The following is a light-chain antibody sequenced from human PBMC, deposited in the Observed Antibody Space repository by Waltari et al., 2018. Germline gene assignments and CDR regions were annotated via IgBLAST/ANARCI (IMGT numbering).Light chain of an antibody. V-gene: IGKV4-1*01. J-gene: IGKJ4*01. CDR3: QEYYTDSLT. Sequence: DIVMTPSPDSLPSLLGGRAPPDCKSVQRVLYGPNMKNYIAWYHLKSGQPPKLLISWASTRESGVPDRFSGSGSGTEFTLTISDLQAEDVAVYYCQEYYTDSLTFGGGTKVEIK. CDR1: QRVLYGPNMKNY. CDR2: WAS.